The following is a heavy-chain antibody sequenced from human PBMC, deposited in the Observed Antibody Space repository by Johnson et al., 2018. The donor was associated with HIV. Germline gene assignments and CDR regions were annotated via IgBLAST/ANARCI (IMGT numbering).Heavy chain of an antibody. Sequence: MLLVESGGGVVQPGGSLRLSCAASGITVSSNYMSWVRQAPGKGLEWVSVIFTVGDVYYADSVTGRFPISRDNSKHFLYLQMNSLRPEDTAVYYCARDGRDLVTRGSFDVWGQGTVVTVSS. CDR2: IFTVGDV. V-gene: IGHV3-66*02. D-gene: IGHD5-18*01. CDR3: ARDGRDLVTRGSFDV. J-gene: IGHJ3*01. CDR1: GITVSSNY.